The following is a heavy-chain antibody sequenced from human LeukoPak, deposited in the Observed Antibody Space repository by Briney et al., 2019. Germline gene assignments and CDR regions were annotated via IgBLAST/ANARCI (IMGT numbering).Heavy chain of an antibody. J-gene: IGHJ4*02. CDR2: IWYDGSKT. CDR3: VRDPGTVTYYFDL. V-gene: IGHV3-33*08. Sequence: GGSLRLSCTASGFAFDEHGMSWVRQVPGKGLEWVAVIWYDGSKTYYADSVEGRFTISRDDSKSTLSLQMSSLRAEDTAVYYCVRDPGTVTYYFDLWGQGTLVTVSS. CDR1: GFAFDEHG. D-gene: IGHD4-17*01.